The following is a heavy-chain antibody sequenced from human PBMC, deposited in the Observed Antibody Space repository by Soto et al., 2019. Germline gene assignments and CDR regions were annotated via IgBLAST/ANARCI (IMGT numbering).Heavy chain of an antibody. CDR2: ISSTTNYI. CDR1: GFTFTRYS. D-gene: IGHD3-16*01. J-gene: IGHJ5*02. CDR3: TSDTFGLRDT. V-gene: IGHV3-21*06. Sequence: PGGSLRLSCAASGFTFTRYSMNWVRQAPGKGLEWVSSISSTTNYIYYGDSMKGRFTISRDNAKNSLYLEMNSLRAEDTAIYYCTSDTFGLRDTWGQGTLVTVSS.